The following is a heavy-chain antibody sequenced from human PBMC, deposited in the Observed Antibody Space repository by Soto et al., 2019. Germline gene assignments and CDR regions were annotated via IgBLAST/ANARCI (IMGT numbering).Heavy chain of an antibody. CDR1: GFTFSSYS. Sequence: GVSLRLSCAASGFTFSSYSMNWVRQAPGKGLEWVSYISSSSSTIYYADSVKGRFTISRDNAKNSLYLQMNSLRDEDTAVYYCARDPDYYDSSGYYPEYFQHWGQGTLVTVSS. CDR2: ISSSSSTI. J-gene: IGHJ1*01. CDR3: ARDPDYYDSSGYYPEYFQH. V-gene: IGHV3-48*02. D-gene: IGHD3-22*01.